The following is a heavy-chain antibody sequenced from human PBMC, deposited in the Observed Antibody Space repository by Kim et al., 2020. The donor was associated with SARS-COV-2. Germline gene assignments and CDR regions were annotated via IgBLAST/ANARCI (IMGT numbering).Heavy chain of an antibody. CDR1: GFTFTSSA. CDR3: ATSTSXYYYYYGXDX. CDR2: IVVGSGNT. J-gene: IGHJ6*02. D-gene: IGHD2-2*01. Sequence: SVKVSCKASGFTFTSSAVQWVRQARGQRLEWIGWIVVGSGNTNYAQKFQERVTITRDMSTSTAYMELSSLRSEDTAVYYCATSTSXYYYYYGXDXWGQGTTXTXSS. V-gene: IGHV1-58*01.